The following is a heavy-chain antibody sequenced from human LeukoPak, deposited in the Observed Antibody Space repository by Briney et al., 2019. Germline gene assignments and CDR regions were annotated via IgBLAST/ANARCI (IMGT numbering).Heavy chain of an antibody. Sequence: SETLSLTCTVSGGSIRSSSYYWGWIRQPPGKGLEWIGEINQGGTTNYNPSLKSRVTISVDTSKNQFSLKLSSVTAADTAVYYCARLGGSGSYDYWGQGTLVAVSS. CDR2: INQGGTT. J-gene: IGHJ4*02. CDR3: ARLGGSGSYDY. D-gene: IGHD3-10*01. CDR1: GGSIRSSSYY. V-gene: IGHV4-39*07.